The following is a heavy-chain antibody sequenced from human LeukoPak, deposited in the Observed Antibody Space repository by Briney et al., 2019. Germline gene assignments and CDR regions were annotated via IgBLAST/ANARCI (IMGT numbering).Heavy chain of an antibody. Sequence: SETLSLTCAVYGGSFSGYYWSWIRQPPGKGLEWIGRIYYSTSTHYNPSLKSRVTISVDTSKNQFSLKLNSVTAADTAVYYCARDYGDYRGYFYYMDVWGKGTTVTVSS. V-gene: IGHV4-34*01. J-gene: IGHJ6*03. CDR1: GGSFSGYY. CDR2: IYYSTST. CDR3: ARDYGDYRGYFYYMDV. D-gene: IGHD4-17*01.